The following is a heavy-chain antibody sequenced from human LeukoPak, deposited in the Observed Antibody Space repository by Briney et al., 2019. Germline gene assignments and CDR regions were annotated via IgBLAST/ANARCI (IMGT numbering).Heavy chain of an antibody. CDR3: ARGYSNYDGFDY. V-gene: IGHV3-23*01. D-gene: IGHD4-11*01. Sequence: GGSLRLSCEASGFSFSNYAMDWVRQAPGKGLEWVLLISCKGDRTVYADSVKGRFTISRDNPKSTVYLQMNSLRDEDTAVYYCARGYSNYDGFDYWGQGTLVNVSS. CDR2: ISCKGDRT. J-gene: IGHJ4*02. CDR1: GFSFSNYA.